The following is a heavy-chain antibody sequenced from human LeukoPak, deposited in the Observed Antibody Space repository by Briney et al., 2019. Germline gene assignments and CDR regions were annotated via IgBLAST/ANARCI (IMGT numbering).Heavy chain of an antibody. V-gene: IGHV3-73*01. CDR1: GFTFSGSA. CDR2: IRSKANSYAT. CDR3: ARIRDSRVPFDY. J-gene: IGHJ4*02. Sequence: PGGSLRLSCAASGFTFSGSAMHWVRQASGKGLEWVGRIRSKANSYATAYAASVKGRFTISRDNAKNSLFLQMNSLRAEDTAVYYCARIRDSRVPFDYWGQGTLVTVSS.